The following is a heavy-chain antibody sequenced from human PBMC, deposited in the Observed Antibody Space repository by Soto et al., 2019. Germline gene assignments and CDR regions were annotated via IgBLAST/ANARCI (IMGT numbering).Heavy chain of an antibody. CDR3: AKLGYCSSTSCYAHFDY. D-gene: IGHD2-2*01. CDR1: GFTFSSYA. V-gene: IGHV3-23*01. J-gene: IGHJ4*02. CDR2: ISGSGGST. Sequence: EVQLLESGGGLVQPGGSLRLSCAASGFTFSSYAMSWVRQAPGKGLEWVSAISGSGGSTYYADSVKGRFTISRDNSKNTLYLQMNSLRVEDTAVYYCAKLGYCSSTSCYAHFDYWGQGTLVTVSS.